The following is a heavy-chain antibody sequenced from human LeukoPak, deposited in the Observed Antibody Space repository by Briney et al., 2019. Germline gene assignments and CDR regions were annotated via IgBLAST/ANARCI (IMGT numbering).Heavy chain of an antibody. V-gene: IGHV3-15*01. CDR3: TTTDYGSGSYWYYFDY. CDR2: IKSKTDGGKT. J-gene: IGHJ4*02. Sequence: PGGSLRLSCAASGFTFSNAWMSWVRQAAGKGLEWVGRIKSKTDGGKTDYAAPVKGRFTISRDDSKNTLYLQMNSLKTEDTAVYYCTTTDYGSGSYWYYFDYWGQGTLVTVSS. CDR1: GFTFSNAW. D-gene: IGHD3-10*01.